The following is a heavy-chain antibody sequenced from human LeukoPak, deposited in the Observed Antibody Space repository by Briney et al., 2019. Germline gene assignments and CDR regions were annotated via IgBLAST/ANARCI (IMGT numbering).Heavy chain of an antibody. V-gene: IGHV1-18*01. CDR3: ARGPYLCSGGSCYSNWFDP. CDR1: GYTFTSCG. D-gene: IGHD2-15*01. J-gene: IGHJ5*02. Sequence: GASVKVSCKASGYTFTSCGISWVRQAPGQGRVWMGWISASSGNTNNAQKLLGGGTITTDTSTSTAYMALRSLRSDDTAVYYCARGPYLCSGGSCYSNWFDPWGQGTLVTVSS. CDR2: ISASSGNT.